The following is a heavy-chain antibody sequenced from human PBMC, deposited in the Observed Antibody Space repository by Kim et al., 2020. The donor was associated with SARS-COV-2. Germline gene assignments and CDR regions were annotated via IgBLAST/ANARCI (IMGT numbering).Heavy chain of an antibody. CDR3: ARDSEYYDFWSGYRLGVDI. J-gene: IGHJ3*02. CDR2: IYTSGST. CDR1: GGSISSYY. D-gene: IGHD3-3*01. V-gene: IGHV4-4*07. Sequence: SETLSLTCTVSGGSISSYYWSWIRQPAGKGLEWIGRIYTSGSTNYNPSLKCRVTMSVDTSKNQFSLKLSSVTAADTAVYYCARDSEYYDFWSGYRLGVDIWGQGTMVTVSS.